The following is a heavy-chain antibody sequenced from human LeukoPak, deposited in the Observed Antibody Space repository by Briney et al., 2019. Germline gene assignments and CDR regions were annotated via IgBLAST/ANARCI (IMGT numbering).Heavy chain of an antibody. CDR2: IRSKANSYAT. V-gene: IGHV3-73*01. Sequence: GGSLRLSCAASGFTFSGFAMHWVRQAPGKGLEWAGRIRSKANSYATAYAASVKGRFTISRDDSKNTAYLQMNSLKTEDTAVYYCTRLVFGGNGNDYWGQGTLVTVSS. CDR3: TRLVFGGNGNDY. J-gene: IGHJ4*02. CDR1: GFTFSGFA. D-gene: IGHD4-23*01.